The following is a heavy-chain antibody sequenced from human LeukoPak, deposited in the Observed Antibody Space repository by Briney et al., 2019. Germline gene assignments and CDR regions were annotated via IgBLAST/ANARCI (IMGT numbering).Heavy chain of an antibody. V-gene: IGHV1-69*13. J-gene: IGHJ4*02. CDR2: IIPILGTA. D-gene: IGHD5-18*01. CDR3: ATKRGYSYGSPH. Sequence: SVKVSCKASGGTFSSYAISWVRQAPGQGLEWMGGIIPILGTANYAQKFQGRVTITADESTSTAYMELSSLRSEDTAVYYCATKRGYSYGSPHWGQGTLVTVST. CDR1: GGTFSSYA.